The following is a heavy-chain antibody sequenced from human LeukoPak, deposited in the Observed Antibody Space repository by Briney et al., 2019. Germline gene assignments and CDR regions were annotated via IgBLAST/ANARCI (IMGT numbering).Heavy chain of an antibody. CDR2: IYSGGST. D-gene: IGHD3-22*01. CDR1: GFTFSSYS. J-gene: IGHJ3*02. V-gene: IGHV3-66*01. CDR3: ARDGLGYYYDSSGYSGGAFDI. Sequence: PGGSLRLSCAASGFTFSSYSMNWVRQAPGKGPEWVSVIYSGGSTYYADSVKGRFTISRDNSKNTLYLQMNSLRAEDTAVYYCARDGLGYYYDSSGYSGGAFDIWGQGTMVTVSS.